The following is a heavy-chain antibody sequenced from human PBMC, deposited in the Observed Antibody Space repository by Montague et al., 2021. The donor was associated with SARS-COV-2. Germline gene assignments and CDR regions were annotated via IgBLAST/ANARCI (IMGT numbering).Heavy chain of an antibody. CDR1: GSTFSSYA. D-gene: IGHD1-26*01. CDR3: ARTYSGSYYSHFDY. J-gene: IGHJ4*02. Sequence: SLRLSCAASGSTFSSYAMHWVRQAPGKGLEWVAVISYDGSNKYYADSVKGRFTISRDNSKNTLYLQMNSLRAEDTAVYYCARTYSGSYYSHFDYWGQGTLVTVSS. V-gene: IGHV3-30-3*01. CDR2: ISYDGSNK.